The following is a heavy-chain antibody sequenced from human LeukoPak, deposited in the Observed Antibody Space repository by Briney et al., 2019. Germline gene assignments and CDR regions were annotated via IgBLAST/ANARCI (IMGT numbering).Heavy chain of an antibody. Sequence: GSGPVLVKPTETLTLTCNVSGFSLTTGRMGVSWIRQPPGQALEWLAHIFSNDKESYKTSLKSRLSISKDTSKSQVVLTLTNMHPADTAIYYCAQIRDSWFYFDSWGQGTLVTVSS. CDR2: IFSNDKE. J-gene: IGHJ4*02. CDR1: GFSLTTGRMG. D-gene: IGHD3-10*01. CDR3: AQIRDSWFYFDS. V-gene: IGHV2-26*01.